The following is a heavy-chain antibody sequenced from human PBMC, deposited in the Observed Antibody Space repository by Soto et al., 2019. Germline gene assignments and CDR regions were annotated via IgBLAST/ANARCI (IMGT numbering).Heavy chain of an antibody. Sequence: EVQLVESGGDLVQPGGSLRLSCVASGFTFNTYWMSWVRQAPGKGLEWVANIKEDGSDKYYVDSVKGRFTISKDNAKNLLYLQMNSLGACDTAMYYCASFTRGSSGDYWGQGTLVTVSS. CDR1: GFTFNTYW. J-gene: IGHJ4*02. D-gene: IGHD6-25*01. V-gene: IGHV3-7*01. CDR2: IKEDGSDK. CDR3: ASFTRGSSGDY.